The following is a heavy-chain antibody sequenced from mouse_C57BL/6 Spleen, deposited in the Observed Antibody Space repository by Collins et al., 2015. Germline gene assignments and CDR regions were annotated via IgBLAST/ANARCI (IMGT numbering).Heavy chain of an antibody. D-gene: IGHD2-4*01. J-gene: IGHJ3*01. CDR2: INPDSSTI. CDR3: ARDTMITTWFAY. Sequence: EVKLLESGGGLVQPGGSLKLSCAASGFDFSRYWMSWVRQAPGKGLEWIGEINPDSSTINYTPSLKDKFIISRDNAKNTLYLQMSKVRSEDTALYYCARDTMITTWFAYWGQGTLVTVSA. CDR1: GFDFSRYW. V-gene: IGHV4-1*02.